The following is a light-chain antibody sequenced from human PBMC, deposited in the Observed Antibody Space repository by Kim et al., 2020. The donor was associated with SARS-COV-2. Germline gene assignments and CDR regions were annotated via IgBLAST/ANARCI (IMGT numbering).Light chain of an antibody. J-gene: IGKJ2*01. CDR1: QDISYY. CDR2: DAS. Sequence: ASVGDRVTITCQASQDISYYLNWYQLKPGKAPQLLIYDASNLETGVPSRFSGSGSGTDFTFTISSLQPEDIATYYCQQYDNLPPYTFGQGTKLEI. V-gene: IGKV1-33*01. CDR3: QQYDNLPPYT.